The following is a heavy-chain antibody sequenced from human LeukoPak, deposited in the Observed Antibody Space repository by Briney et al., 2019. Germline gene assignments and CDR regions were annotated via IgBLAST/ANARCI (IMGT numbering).Heavy chain of an antibody. V-gene: IGHV3-11*01. CDR3: ARGSGWWYY. CDR2: INGSGTTI. CDR1: GFTVSDYY. J-gene: IGHJ4*02. Sequence: GGSLRLSCAASGFTVSDYYVNWIRQPPGKGLEWVSSINGSGTTIFYADSVKGRFTISRDNAQNSLYLQMNSLRAEDTAVYYCARGSGWWYYWGQGTLVTV. D-gene: IGHD6-19*01.